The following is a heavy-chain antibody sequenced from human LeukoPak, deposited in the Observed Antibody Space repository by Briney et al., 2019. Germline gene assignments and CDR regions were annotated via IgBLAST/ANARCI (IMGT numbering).Heavy chain of an antibody. D-gene: IGHD2-21*01. J-gene: IGHJ4*02. Sequence: GGSLRLSCAASGFTFSSYGMHWVRQAPGKGLEWVAGIWYDGSNKYYADSVKGRFTISRDNSKNTLYLQMNSLRAEDTAVYYCARDRRRDGGDWGFDYWGQGTLVTVSS. CDR1: GFTFSSYG. V-gene: IGHV3-33*01. CDR3: ARDRRRDGGDWGFDY. CDR2: IWYDGSNK.